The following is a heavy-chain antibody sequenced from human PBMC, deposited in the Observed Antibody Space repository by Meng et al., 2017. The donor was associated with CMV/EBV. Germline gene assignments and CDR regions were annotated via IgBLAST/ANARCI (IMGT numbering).Heavy chain of an antibody. D-gene: IGHD3-22*01. V-gene: IGHV1-2*02. Sequence: GYTFGDYFMNWVRQAPGQGLEWMGWINPRSGDTNYEQKFQGRVTMTRDTAISATYMELRRLRSDDTAVYYCARCNYYYDSSGPFGPWGQGTLVTVSS. J-gene: IGHJ5*02. CDR2: INPRSGDT. CDR1: GYTFGDYF. CDR3: ARCNYYYDSSGPFGP.